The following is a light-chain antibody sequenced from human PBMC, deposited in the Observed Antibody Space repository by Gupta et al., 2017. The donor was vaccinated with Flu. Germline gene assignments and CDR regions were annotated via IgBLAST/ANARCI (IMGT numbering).Light chain of an antibody. J-gene: IGKJ1*01. CDR1: QSVLFSSNNKNY. Sequence: DIVLTQSPDSLAVSLGERATINCKSSQSVLFSSNNKNYLAWYQQKPGQPPKLLFYWSSTRESGVPDRFSGSGSGTNFTLTISSLQAEDVAVYYCQQDHSIPWTFGQGTKVEIK. V-gene: IGKV4-1*01. CDR3: QQDHSIPWT. CDR2: WSS.